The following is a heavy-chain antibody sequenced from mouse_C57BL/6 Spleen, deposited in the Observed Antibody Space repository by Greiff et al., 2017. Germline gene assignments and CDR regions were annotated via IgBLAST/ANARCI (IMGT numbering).Heavy chain of an antibody. Sequence: EVKLQESGPGLVKPSQSLSLTCSVTGYSITSGYYWNWIRQFPGNKLEWMGYISYDGSNNYNPSLKNRISITRDTSKNQFFLKLNSVTTEDTATYYCARSPLTTRAMDYWGQGTSVTVSS. V-gene: IGHV3-6*01. CDR2: ISYDGSN. CDR3: ARSPLTTRAMDY. J-gene: IGHJ4*01. CDR1: GYSITSGYY. D-gene: IGHD1-1*01.